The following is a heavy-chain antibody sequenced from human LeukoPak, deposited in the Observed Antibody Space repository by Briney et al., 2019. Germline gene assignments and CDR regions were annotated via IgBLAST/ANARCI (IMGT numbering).Heavy chain of an antibody. CDR1: GFTISDHW. CDR2: IASDGSST. J-gene: IGHJ4*02. D-gene: IGHD4-23*01. Sequence: PGGSLRLSCAASGFTISDHWMNWVRQAPGKGLVWVSRIASDGSSTTYADSVKGRFSISRDNAKNTLYLQMNSLRVEDTAVYYCARGRPHGNDYWGQGTLVTVSS. CDR3: ARGRPHGNDY. V-gene: IGHV3-74*01.